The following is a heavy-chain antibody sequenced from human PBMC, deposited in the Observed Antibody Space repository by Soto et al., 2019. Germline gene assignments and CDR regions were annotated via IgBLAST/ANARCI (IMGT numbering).Heavy chain of an antibody. CDR2: ISYDGNRI. J-gene: IGHJ5*02. D-gene: IGHD2-21*02. V-gene: IGHV3-30-3*02. Sequence: QQQLVESGGGVVQRGESLRLSCAASGFTFSSYSMNWVRQSPGKGLEWVAVISYDGNRIYYADSVKGRFTISRENAKNTMFLQMSGLRPEDTAVYYCARGLVVTAKGWFDLWGQGTQVTVSS. CDR1: GFTFSSYS. CDR3: ARGLVVTAKGWFDL.